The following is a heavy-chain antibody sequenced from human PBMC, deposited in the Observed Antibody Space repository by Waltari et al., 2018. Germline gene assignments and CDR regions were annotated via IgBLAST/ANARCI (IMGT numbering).Heavy chain of an antibody. CDR1: GFPFKNFA. Sequence: QVQLVESGGGVVKPGRSLSLSCAASGFPFKNFARHWARQAPGKGLEWVAVISYDGSNTYYADSVKGRFTISRDNSRDTLYLQMSSLRVEDTAVYYCVETPGIATSAFASWGQGTLVTVSS. D-gene: IGHD6-13*01. CDR2: ISYDGSNT. CDR3: VETPGIATSAFAS. J-gene: IGHJ5*01. V-gene: IGHV3-30-3*01.